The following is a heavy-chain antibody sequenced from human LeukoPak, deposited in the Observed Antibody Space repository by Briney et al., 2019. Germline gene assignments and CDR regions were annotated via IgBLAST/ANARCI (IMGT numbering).Heavy chain of an antibody. Sequence: ATVKIPCKVSGYTFTDYYMHWVQQAPGKGLEWMGLVDPEDGETIYAEKFQGRVTITADTSTDTAYMELSSLRSEDTAVYYCATNPRYCSSTSCYFPWGQGTLVTVSS. CDR3: ATNPRYCSSTSCYFP. D-gene: IGHD2-2*01. V-gene: IGHV1-69-2*01. CDR2: VDPEDGET. CDR1: GYTFTDYY. J-gene: IGHJ5*02.